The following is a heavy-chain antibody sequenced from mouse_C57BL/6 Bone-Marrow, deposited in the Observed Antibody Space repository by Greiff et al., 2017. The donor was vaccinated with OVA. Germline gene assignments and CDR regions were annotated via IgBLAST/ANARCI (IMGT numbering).Heavy chain of an antibody. CDR2: INPNNGGT. V-gene: IGHV1-22*01. CDR3: ARRFYYGSPWYFDV. J-gene: IGHJ1*03. Sequence: VQLQHSGPELVKPGASVKMSCKASGYTFTDYNMHWVKQSHGKSLEWIGYINPNNGGTSYNQKFKGKATLTVNKSSSTAYMELRSLTSEDSAVYYCARRFYYGSPWYFDVWGTGTTVTVSS. CDR1: GYTFTDYN. D-gene: IGHD1-1*01.